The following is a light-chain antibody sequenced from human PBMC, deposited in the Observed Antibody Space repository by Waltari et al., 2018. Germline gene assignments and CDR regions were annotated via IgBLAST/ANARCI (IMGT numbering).Light chain of an antibody. CDR3: QQYLTSPGS. CDR1: QSGTSSY. J-gene: IGKJ1*01. CDR2: GAL. Sequence: ELMLTHSPPTLSLSPPERATLSCRASQSGTSSYLAWYQQKPGQAPRLLIYGALTRATDVPDRFSGSGFGTDFTLTINGLESEDFAMYYCQQYLTSPGSFGQGTRVDI. V-gene: IGKV3-20*01.